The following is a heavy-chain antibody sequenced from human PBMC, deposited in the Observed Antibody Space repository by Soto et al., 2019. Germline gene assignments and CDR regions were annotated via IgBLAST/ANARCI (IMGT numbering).Heavy chain of an antibody. J-gene: IGHJ4*02. D-gene: IGHD6-13*01. CDR2: INPNSGGT. CDR3: ARSWDRQLGSFPFDY. Sequence: ASVTVSCKASGYTFTGYYMHWVRQAPGQGLEWMGWINPNSGGTNYAQKFQGWVTMTRDTSISTAYMELSRLRSDDTAVYYCARSWDRQLGSFPFDYWGQGTLVTVSS. V-gene: IGHV1-2*04. CDR1: GYTFTGYY.